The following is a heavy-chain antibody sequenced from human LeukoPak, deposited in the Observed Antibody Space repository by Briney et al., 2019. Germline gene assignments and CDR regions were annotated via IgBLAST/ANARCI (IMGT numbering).Heavy chain of an antibody. Sequence: GGSLRLSCAASGFTVSRNYMSWVRQAPGKGLEWVSVIYSGGNTYYADFVKGRFTISRDSSKNTLYLQINSLTAEDTAVYYCPNLPRGDYWGLGTLVTVSS. V-gene: IGHV3-53*01. CDR3: PNLPRGDY. D-gene: IGHD3-10*01. CDR2: IYSGGNT. CDR1: GFTVSRNY. J-gene: IGHJ4*02.